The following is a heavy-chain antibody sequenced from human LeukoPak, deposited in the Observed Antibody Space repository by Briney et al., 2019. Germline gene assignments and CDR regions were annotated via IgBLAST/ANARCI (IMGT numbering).Heavy chain of an antibody. V-gene: IGHV3-48*04. Sequence: GGSLRLSCAASGFTFSSYSMNWVRQAPGKGLEWVSYISSSNSTIYYADSVKGRFTISRDNAKNLLYLQMNSLRAEDTALYYCAKSTMAGRGAFDIWGQGTMVTVSS. J-gene: IGHJ3*02. CDR2: ISSSNSTI. CDR1: GFTFSSYS. CDR3: AKSTMAGRGAFDI. D-gene: IGHD6-19*01.